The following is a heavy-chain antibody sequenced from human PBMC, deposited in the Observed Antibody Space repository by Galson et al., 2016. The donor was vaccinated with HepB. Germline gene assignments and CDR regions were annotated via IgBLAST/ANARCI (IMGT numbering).Heavy chain of an antibody. CDR2: INDNDGSFT. D-gene: IGHD1-26*01. Sequence: SLRLSCAASGFTFRSYAMGWVRQVPGKGLQWVSRINDNDGSFTDYADSVRGRFTISRDNAKNILYLQMNSLRADDTAVYYCARDLAGAHDYWGQGTRVTVSS. J-gene: IGHJ4*02. CDR3: ARDLAGAHDY. V-gene: IGHV3-74*01. CDR1: GFTFRSYA.